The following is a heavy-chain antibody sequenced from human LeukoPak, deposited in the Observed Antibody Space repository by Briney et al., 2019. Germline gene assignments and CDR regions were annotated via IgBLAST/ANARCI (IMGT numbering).Heavy chain of an antibody. Sequence: VGSLRLSCAASGFTFSSYWMHWVRQAPGKGLVWVSRINGDGITTTYADSVKGRFTISRDNAKNTLYLQMNSLRAEDTAVYYCARDGFGGSYSFWGQGTLVTVSS. CDR3: ARDGFGGSYSF. CDR2: INGDGITT. J-gene: IGHJ4*02. D-gene: IGHD1-26*01. CDR1: GFTFSSYW. V-gene: IGHV3-74*03.